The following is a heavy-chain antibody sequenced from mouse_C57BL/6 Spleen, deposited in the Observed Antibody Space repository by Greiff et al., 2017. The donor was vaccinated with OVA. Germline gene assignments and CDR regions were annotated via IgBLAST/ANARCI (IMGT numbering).Heavy chain of an antibody. J-gene: IGHJ1*03. Sequence: VQLQQPGAELVMPGASVKLSCKASGYTFTSYWMHWVKQRPGQGLEWIGEIDPSDSYTNYNQKFKGKSTLTVDKSSSTAYMQLSSLTSEDSAVYYCARSDYYGSVPSYWYFDVWGTGTTVTVSS. V-gene: IGHV1-69*01. CDR2: IDPSDSYT. CDR3: ARSDYYGSVPSYWYFDV. CDR1: GYTFTSYW. D-gene: IGHD1-1*01.